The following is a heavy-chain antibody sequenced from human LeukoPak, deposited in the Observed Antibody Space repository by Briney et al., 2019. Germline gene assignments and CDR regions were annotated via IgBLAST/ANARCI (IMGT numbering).Heavy chain of an antibody. V-gene: IGHV1-69*04. CDR1: GGTFSSYA. D-gene: IGHD6-13*01. CDR2: IIPILGIA. CDR3: ARDRVAAAGLFDY. J-gene: IGHJ4*02. Sequence: EASVKVSCKASGGTFSSYAISWVRQAPGQGLEWMGRIIPILGIANYAQKFQGRVTITADKSTSTAYMELSSLRSEDTAVYYCARDRVAAAGLFDYWGQGTLVTVSS.